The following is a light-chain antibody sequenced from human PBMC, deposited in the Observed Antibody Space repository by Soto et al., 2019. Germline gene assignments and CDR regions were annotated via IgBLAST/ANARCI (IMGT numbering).Light chain of an antibody. V-gene: IGLV2-14*01. CDR1: ISDVGGYNY. CDR2: EVS. Sequence: QSVLTQPASVSGSPGQSITISCTGTISDVGGYNYVSRYQQQPGKAPKLMIHEVSNRPAGVSNRFSGSKSGNTASLTISGLQAEDEADYYCSSYTSSRAYVFGIGTKVTVL. J-gene: IGLJ1*01. CDR3: SSYTSSRAYV.